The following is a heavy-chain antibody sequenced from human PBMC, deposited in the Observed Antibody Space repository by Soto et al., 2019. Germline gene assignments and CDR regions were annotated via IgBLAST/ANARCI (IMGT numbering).Heavy chain of an antibody. D-gene: IGHD3-22*01. CDR3: TKYYDSSGYYFGMVYFDY. CDR2: ISGSGGST. Sequence: EVQLLESGGGLVQPGGSLRLSCAASGFTFSSYAMSWVRQAPGKGLEWVSAISGSGGSTYYADSVKGRFTITRDNSKNTEYLQMNSLRAEDTAVYYCTKYYDSSGYYFGMVYFDYWGQGTLVTVSS. CDR1: GFTFSSYA. V-gene: IGHV3-23*01. J-gene: IGHJ4*02.